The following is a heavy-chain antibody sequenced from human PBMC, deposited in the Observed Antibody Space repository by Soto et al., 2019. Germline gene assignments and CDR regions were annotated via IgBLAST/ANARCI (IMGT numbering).Heavy chain of an antibody. CDR2: IYYSGTT. CDR1: GDSISSGAYY. CDR3: ARGTTVTIHNWFDP. J-gene: IGHJ5*02. Sequence: QVQLQESGPGLVKPSQTLSLTCTVSGDSISSGAYYWSWIRHHPGRGLEWIGFIYYSGTTYYNPSLKSRVNISVDTSKNQFSLTVTAVTAADTALYYCARGTTVTIHNWFDPWGQGTLVTVSS. D-gene: IGHD4-17*01. V-gene: IGHV4-31*03.